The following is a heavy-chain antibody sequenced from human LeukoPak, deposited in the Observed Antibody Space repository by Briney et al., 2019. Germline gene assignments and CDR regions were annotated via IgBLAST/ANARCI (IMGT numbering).Heavy chain of an antibody. Sequence: GGSLRLSCSASGFTFTSYGMKWVRQAPGKGVEWVSGICGSGTRTYYADSVKGRITISRDNSKNPLYLQMDSLRDEDTAVYYCAKDSHWILFDDWGQGTLVTVSS. J-gene: IGHJ4*02. V-gene: IGHV3-23*01. CDR1: GFTFTSYG. CDR2: ICGSGTRT. D-gene: IGHD2-2*03. CDR3: AKDSHWILFDD.